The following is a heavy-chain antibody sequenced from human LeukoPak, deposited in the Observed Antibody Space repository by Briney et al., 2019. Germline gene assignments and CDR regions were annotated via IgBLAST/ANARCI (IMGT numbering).Heavy chain of an antibody. Sequence: GGSLRLSCAASGFTFSSYWMHWVRQAPGKGLVWVSRIKSDGSSTSYADSVKGRFTISRDNSKNTLYLQMNSLRAEDTAVYYCAKDDSGVVISTFDYWGQGTLVTVSS. CDR2: IKSDGSST. CDR1: GFTFSSYW. V-gene: IGHV3-74*01. D-gene: IGHD3-22*01. J-gene: IGHJ4*02. CDR3: AKDDSGVVISTFDY.